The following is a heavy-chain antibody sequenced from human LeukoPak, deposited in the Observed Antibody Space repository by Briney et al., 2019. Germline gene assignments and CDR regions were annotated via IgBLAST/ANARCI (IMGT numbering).Heavy chain of an antibody. Sequence: GGSLRLSCAASGFTFRSYSTNWVPQSPGKGRECVSYISSSVSIIYYADSVKGRVTISRDNAKNSLYLQINTQRAQDTAVYYWARGSWGLTVTTPNWFDPWGQGTLVTVSS. V-gene: IGHV3-48*01. J-gene: IGHJ5*02. CDR1: GFTFRSYS. CDR3: ARGSWGLTVTTPNWFDP. CDR2: ISSSVSII. D-gene: IGHD4-11*01.